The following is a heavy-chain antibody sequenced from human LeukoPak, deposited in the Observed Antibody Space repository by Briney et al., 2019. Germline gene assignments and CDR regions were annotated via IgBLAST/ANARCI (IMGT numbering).Heavy chain of an antibody. Sequence: GGSLRLSCAASGLTFSHYVMSWVRQAPGKGLEWVAVIWYDGSNKYYADSVKGRFTISRDNSKNTLYLQMNSLRAEDTAVYYCARDSSSNYGSFDYWGQGTPVTVSS. D-gene: IGHD4-11*01. CDR1: GLTFSHYV. CDR3: ARDSSSNYGSFDY. V-gene: IGHV3-33*08. J-gene: IGHJ4*02. CDR2: IWYDGSNK.